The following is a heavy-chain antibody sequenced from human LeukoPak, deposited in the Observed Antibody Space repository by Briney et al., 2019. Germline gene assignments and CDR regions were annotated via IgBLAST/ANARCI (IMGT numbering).Heavy chain of an antibody. CDR1: GGSFSGYY. D-gene: IGHD2-2*01. J-gene: IGHJ5*02. CDR3: ARTKGIVVVPAAPRPNWFDP. Sequence: SETLSLTCAVYGGSFSGYYCNWIRQPPGKGLEWIGEINHSGSTNYNPSLKSRVTISVDTSKNQFSLKLSSVTAADTAVYYCARTKGIVVVPAAPRPNWFDPWGQGTLVTVSS. V-gene: IGHV4-34*01. CDR2: INHSGST.